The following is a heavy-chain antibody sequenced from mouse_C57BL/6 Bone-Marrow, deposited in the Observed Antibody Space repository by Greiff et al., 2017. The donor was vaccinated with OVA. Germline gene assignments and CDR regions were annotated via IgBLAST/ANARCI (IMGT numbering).Heavy chain of an antibody. V-gene: IGHV1-54*01. D-gene: IGHD2-2*01. CDR2: INPGSGGT. Sequence: VQLQQSGAELVRPGTSVKVSCKASGYAFTNYLIEWVKQRPGQGLEWIGVINPGSGGTNYNEKFKGKATLTADKSSRTAYMQLSSLTSEDSAVYFCARMYYGYYFDYWGQGTTLTVSS. CDR1: GYAFTNYL. CDR3: ARMYYGYYFDY. J-gene: IGHJ2*01.